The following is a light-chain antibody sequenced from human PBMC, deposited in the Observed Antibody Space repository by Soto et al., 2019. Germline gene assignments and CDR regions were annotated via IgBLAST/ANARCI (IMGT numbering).Light chain of an antibody. Sequence: QSVLTQPPSVSGAPGQRVTISCTGGSSNIGAGYDVHWYQQLPGTAPKLLIYGNINRPSGVPDRFSGSKSATSASLAITGLQAEDEADYYCQSYDSRMSGSVFGGGTKVTVL. CDR2: GNI. CDR1: SSNIGAGYD. J-gene: IGLJ3*02. CDR3: QSYDSRMSGSV. V-gene: IGLV1-40*01.